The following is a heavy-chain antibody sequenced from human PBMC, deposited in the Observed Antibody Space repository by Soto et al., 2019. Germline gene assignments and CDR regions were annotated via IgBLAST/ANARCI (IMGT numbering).Heavy chain of an antibody. D-gene: IGHD3-10*01. Sequence: PPETLSLTCAVYGGSFSDYYWTWIRQPPGKGLEWIGEIHHSGSTNYNPSLESRVTISLDTSKNQFSLKLSSVTAADAAVYYCASYGRGTYYYGYYFHHWGQGTPVTVSS. V-gene: IGHV4-34*01. CDR3: ASYGRGTYYYGYYFHH. J-gene: IGHJ4*02. CDR2: IHHSGST. CDR1: GGSFSDYY.